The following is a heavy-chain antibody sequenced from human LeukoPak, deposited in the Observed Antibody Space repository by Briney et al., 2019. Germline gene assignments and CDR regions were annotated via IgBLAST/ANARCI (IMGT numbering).Heavy chain of an antibody. D-gene: IGHD3-10*01. V-gene: IGHV1-2*02. CDR2: INPNSGGT. CDR1: GYTFTGYY. CDR3: ATVPEREYYYGSGLY. Sequence: ASVKVSCKASGYTFTGYYMHWVRQAPGQGLEWMGWINPNSGGTNYAQKFQGRVTMTRDTSISTAYMELSSLRSEDTAVYYCATVPEREYYYGSGLYWGQGTLVTVSS. J-gene: IGHJ4*02.